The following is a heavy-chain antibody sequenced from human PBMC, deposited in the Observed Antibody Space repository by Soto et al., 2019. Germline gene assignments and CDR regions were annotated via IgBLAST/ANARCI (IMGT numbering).Heavy chain of an antibody. CDR2: TYYRSKWYN. J-gene: IGHJ6*02. V-gene: IGHV6-1*01. D-gene: IGHD2-21*01. Sequence: SQTLSLTRAIPGDSVSRNSTASNLIRQSPSRGLEWLGRTYYRSKWYNDYAVSVKSRITINPDTSKKQFSLQLNSVTHEDTALYYCARSDSIVYYYYGMDVWGQGTTVTVSS. CDR3: ARSDSIVYYYYGMDV. CDR1: GDSVSRNSTA.